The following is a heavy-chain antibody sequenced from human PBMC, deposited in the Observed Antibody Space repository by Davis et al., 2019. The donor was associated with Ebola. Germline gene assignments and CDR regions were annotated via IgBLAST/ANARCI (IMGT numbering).Heavy chain of an antibody. CDR3: AERGGAV. V-gene: IGHV4-59*11. Sequence: PSETLSLTFTVSGVSISRHYWSWIRQPPGKRLEWIGSIFYTGSAYYNSSLASRVTISVDTSKNQFSLKFSSVTATDTAMYYCAERGGAVWGQGTLVTVSS. CDR2: IFYTGSA. J-gene: IGHJ4*02. CDR1: GVSISRHY. D-gene: IGHD3-16*01.